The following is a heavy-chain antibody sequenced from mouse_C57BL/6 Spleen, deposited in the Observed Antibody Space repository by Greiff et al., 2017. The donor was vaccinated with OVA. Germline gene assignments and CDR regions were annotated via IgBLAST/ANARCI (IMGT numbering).Heavy chain of an antibody. CDR3: ARSIYYYGSSYEDYFDY. Sequence: VQLQQSGPELVKPGASVKISCKASGYAFSSSWMNWVKQRPGKGLEWIGRIYPGDGDTNYNGKFKGKATLTADKSSSTAYMQLSSLTSEDSAVYFCARSIYYYGSSYEDYFDYWGQGTTLTVSS. V-gene: IGHV1-82*01. D-gene: IGHD1-1*01. CDR1: GYAFSSSW. J-gene: IGHJ2*01. CDR2: IYPGDGDT.